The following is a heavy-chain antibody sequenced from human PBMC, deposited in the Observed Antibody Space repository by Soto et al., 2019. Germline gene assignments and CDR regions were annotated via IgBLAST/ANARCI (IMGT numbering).Heavy chain of an antibody. CDR3: ARLISGTFEAFDI. J-gene: IGHJ3*02. CDR2: IYYSGST. D-gene: IGHD1-26*01. CDR1: GYSVTNSNW. V-gene: IGHV4-28*01. Sequence: QVQLQESGPGLVKPSDTLSLTCAVSGYSVTNSNWWGWIRQPPGKGLEWIGYIYYSGSTSYIPSLNSRVTMSLDTSKNQVSLKLKSVTAVDTALYYCARLISGTFEAFDIWGQGTMVTVSS.